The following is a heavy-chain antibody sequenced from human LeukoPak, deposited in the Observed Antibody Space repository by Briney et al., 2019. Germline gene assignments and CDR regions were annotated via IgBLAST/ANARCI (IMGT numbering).Heavy chain of an antibody. V-gene: IGHV1-46*01. CDR2: INPSGGST. CDR3: ARVLTSSYGMDV. CDR1: GYTFTRYC. J-gene: IGHJ6*02. Sequence: ASVKVSCKASGYTFTRYCMHWVRQAPGQGLEWMGIINPSGGSTSYAQKFQGRVTMTRDTSTSTVYMELSSLRSEDTAVYYCARVLTSSYGMDVWGQGTTVTVSS. D-gene: IGHD4/OR15-4a*01.